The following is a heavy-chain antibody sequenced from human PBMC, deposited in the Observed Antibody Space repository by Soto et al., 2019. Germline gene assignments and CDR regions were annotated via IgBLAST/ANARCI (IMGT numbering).Heavy chain of an antibody. D-gene: IGHD2-2*01. Sequence: GGSLRLSCAASRFTFSSYAMHWVRQAPGKGLEWVAVITSDGRDKYYADSVKGRFTISRDNSKNTLYLQMNSLRAEDTEDTAVDYCARDVYAGAACYYSDYSGQGTLVTVSS. J-gene: IGHJ4*02. V-gene: IGHV3-30*04. CDR2: ITSDGRDK. CDR1: RFTFSSYA. CDR3: ARDVYAGAACYYSDY.